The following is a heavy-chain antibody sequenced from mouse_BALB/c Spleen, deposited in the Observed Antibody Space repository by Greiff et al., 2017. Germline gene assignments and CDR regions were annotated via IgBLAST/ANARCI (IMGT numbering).Heavy chain of an antibody. J-gene: IGHJ1*01. Sequence: VQLKESGPGLVKPSQSLSLTCTVTGYSITSDYAWNWIRQFPGNKLEWMGYISYSGSTSYNPSLKSRISITRDTSKSQFFLQLNSVTTEDTATYYCARKRYFDVWGAGTTVTVSS. CDR3: ARKRYFDV. V-gene: IGHV3-2*02. CDR2: ISYSGST. CDR1: GYSITSDYA.